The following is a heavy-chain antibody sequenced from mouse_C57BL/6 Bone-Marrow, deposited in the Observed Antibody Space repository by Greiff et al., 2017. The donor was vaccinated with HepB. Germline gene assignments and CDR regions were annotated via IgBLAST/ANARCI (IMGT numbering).Heavy chain of an antibody. D-gene: IGHD1-1*01. CDR2: ISYDGSN. CDR1: GYSITSGYY. Sequence: DVKLVESGPGLVKPSQSLSLTCSVTGYSITSGYYWNWIRQFPGNKLEWMGYISYDGSNNYNPSLKNRISITRDTSKNQFVLKLNSVTTEDTATYYCARRGYYYGSSYGFAYWGQGTLVTVSA. V-gene: IGHV3-6*01. J-gene: IGHJ3*01. CDR3: ARRGYYYGSSYGFAY.